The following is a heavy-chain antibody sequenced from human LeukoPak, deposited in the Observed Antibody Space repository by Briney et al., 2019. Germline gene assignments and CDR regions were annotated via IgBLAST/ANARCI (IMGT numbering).Heavy chain of an antibody. D-gene: IGHD3-22*01. CDR2: IKQAGSEN. V-gene: IGHV3-7*01. CDR1: GFIFSSYW. J-gene: IGHJ5*02. CDR3: ARISKTYYYDSPYWFDP. Sequence: PGRSLRLSCAASGFIFSSYWMTWVRQAPGKGLEWVANIKQAGSENSYVDSVKGRFTISRDNAKNSLYPQINSLRAEDTAVYYCARISKTYYYDSPYWFDPWGQGTLVTVSS.